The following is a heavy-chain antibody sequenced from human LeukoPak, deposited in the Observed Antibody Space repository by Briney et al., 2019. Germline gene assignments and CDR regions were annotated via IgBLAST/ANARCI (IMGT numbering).Heavy chain of an antibody. V-gene: IGHV3-23*01. CDR1: GFTFSSYA. J-gene: IGHJ4*02. CDR2: ISGSGGST. Sequence: GGSLRLSCAASGFTFSSYAMSWVRQAPGKGLEWVSAISGSGGSTYYADSVKGRFTISRDNSKNTLYLQMNSLRAEDTAVYYCAKGRGGAEDSRGYYYVPIGYWGQGTLVTVSS. D-gene: IGHD3-22*01. CDR3: AKGRGGAEDSRGYYYVPIGY.